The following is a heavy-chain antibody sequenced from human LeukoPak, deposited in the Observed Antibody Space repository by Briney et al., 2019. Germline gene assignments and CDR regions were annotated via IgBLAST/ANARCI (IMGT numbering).Heavy chain of an antibody. J-gene: IGHJ4*02. CDR1: GFTFSSYG. Sequence: GRSLRLSCAASGFTFSSYGMHWVREAPGKGLEWVAVISYDGSNKYYADSVKGRFTISRDNSKNTLYLQMNSLRAEDTAVYYCAKGPITISPPFLREPTDFDYSGQGTLVTVSS. CDR2: ISYDGSNK. CDR3: AKGPITISPPFLREPTDFDY. V-gene: IGHV3-30*18. D-gene: IGHD3-3*01.